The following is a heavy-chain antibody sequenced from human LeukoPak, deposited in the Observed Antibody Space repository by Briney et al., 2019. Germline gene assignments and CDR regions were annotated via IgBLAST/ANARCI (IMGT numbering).Heavy chain of an antibody. CDR1: GFTFSSYW. CDR2: IKQDGSEM. CDR3: ARAIAAADNY. V-gene: IGHV3-7*03. D-gene: IGHD6-13*01. J-gene: IGHJ4*02. Sequence: GGSLRLSCAASGFTFSSYWMSWVRQAPGKGLESVANIKQDGSEMHYVDSVKGRFTISRDNAKNSLYLQMNSLRAEDTADYYCARAIAAADNYWGQGTLVTVSS.